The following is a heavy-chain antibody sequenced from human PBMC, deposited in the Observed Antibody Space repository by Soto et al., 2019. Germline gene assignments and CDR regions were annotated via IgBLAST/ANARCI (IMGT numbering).Heavy chain of an antibody. V-gene: IGHV3-33*01. CDR2: IWYDGSNK. D-gene: IGHD2-15*01. Sequence: GGSLRLSCAASGFTFSSYGMHWVRQAPGKGLEWVAVIWYDGSNKYYADSVKGRFTTSRDNSKNTLYLQMNSLRAEDTAVYYCARDRTGVVAATYYYYGMDVWGQGTTVTVSS. CDR1: GFTFSSYG. CDR3: ARDRTGVVAATYYYYGMDV. J-gene: IGHJ6*02.